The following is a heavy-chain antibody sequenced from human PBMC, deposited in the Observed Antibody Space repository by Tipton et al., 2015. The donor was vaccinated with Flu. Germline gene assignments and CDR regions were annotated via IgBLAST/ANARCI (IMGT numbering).Heavy chain of an antibody. CDR1: AYSISSAYY. Sequence: GLVKPSETLSLTCAVSAYSISSAYYWGWIRQPGQPPGKGLEWIGSISHSGSAYYNPSLKSRVTISVDTSKNQFSLNLTSVTAADTAVYYCARVSPRRVTAIVVVMLPEGYFDYWGQGTLAIVSS. CDR3: ARVSPRRVTAIVVVMLPEGYFDY. D-gene: IGHD3-22*01. V-gene: IGHV4-38-2*01. CDR2: ISHSGSA. J-gene: IGHJ4*02.